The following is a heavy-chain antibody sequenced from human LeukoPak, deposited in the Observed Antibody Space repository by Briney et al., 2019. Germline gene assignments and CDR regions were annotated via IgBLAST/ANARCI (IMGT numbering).Heavy chain of an antibody. J-gene: IGHJ4*02. D-gene: IGHD3-22*01. CDR3: ARNYDSSGYTTFGY. CDR2: IYYSGTT. V-gene: IGHV4-59*01. Sequence: SEALSLTCTVSGGSISSYYWSWIRQPPGKGLEWIGYIYYSGTTNYNPSLKSRVTISVDTSKNQFSLKLSSVTAADTAVCYCARNYDSSGYTTFGYWGQGTLVTVSS. CDR1: GGSISSYY.